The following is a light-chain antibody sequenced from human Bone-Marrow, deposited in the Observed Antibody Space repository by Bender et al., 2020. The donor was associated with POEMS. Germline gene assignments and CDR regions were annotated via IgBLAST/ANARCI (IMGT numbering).Light chain of an antibody. Sequence: QSALTQPASVSGSPGQSITISCAGTSSDVGSYDLVSWYQQHPGKAPKLMIYEVSKRPSGVPARFSGSKSGSTATLTVSGLQAEDEADYYCSSYAGNNDFVFGGGTKLTVL. CDR1: SSDVGSYDL. J-gene: IGLJ2*01. V-gene: IGLV2-8*01. CDR3: SSYAGNNDFV. CDR2: EVS.